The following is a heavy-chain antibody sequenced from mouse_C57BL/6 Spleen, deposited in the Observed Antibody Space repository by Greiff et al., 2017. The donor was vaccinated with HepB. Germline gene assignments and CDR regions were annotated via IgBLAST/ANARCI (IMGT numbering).Heavy chain of an antibody. V-gene: IGHV1-4*01. CDR1: GYTFTSYT. CDR2: INPSSGYT. Sequence: QVHVKQSGAELARPGASVKMSCKASGYTFTSYTMHWVKQRPGQGLEWIGYINPSSGYTKYNQKFKDKATLTADKSSSTAYMQLSSLTSEDSAVYYCARSDGNYLYYFDYWGQGTTLTVSS. J-gene: IGHJ2*01. D-gene: IGHD2-1*01. CDR3: ARSDGNYLYYFDY.